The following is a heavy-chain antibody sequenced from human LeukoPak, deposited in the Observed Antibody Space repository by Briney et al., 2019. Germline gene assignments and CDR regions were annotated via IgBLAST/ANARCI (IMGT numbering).Heavy chain of an antibody. CDR3: TRVSSSGGNSDY. Sequence: PGGSLRLSCAASGFSFDDYAMHWVRQAPGKGLEWVSLLSGDGSSTYYADSVKGRFIISRDNAKNTLYLQMNSLRAEDTAVYYCTRVSSSGGNSDYWGQGTLVTVSS. D-gene: IGHD4-23*01. CDR1: GFSFDDYA. CDR2: LSGDGSST. J-gene: IGHJ4*02. V-gene: IGHV3-43*02.